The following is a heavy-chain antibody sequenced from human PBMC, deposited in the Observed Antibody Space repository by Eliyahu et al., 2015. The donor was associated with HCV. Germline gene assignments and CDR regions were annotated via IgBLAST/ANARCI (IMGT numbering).Heavy chain of an antibody. V-gene: IGHV3-23*01. CDR3: VKDRMGIWTFDI. CDR1: EFTFNSYA. CDR2: ISGSGGST. J-gene: IGHJ3*02. Sequence: EVQLLESGGGLVQPGGSLRLSCAASEFTFNSYAMSWVRQAPGKGLEWVSAISGSGGSTYYADSVKGRFTISRDNSKNTLYLQMKSLRAEDTAVYYCVKDRMGIWTFDIWGQGTMVTVSS. D-gene: IGHD7-27*01.